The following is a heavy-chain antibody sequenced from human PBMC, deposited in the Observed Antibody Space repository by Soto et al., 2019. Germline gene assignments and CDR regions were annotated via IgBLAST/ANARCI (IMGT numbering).Heavy chain of an antibody. D-gene: IGHD3-16*02. J-gene: IGHJ4*02. Sequence: GGFLRLSCAASGFTFSSYSMSWVRQVPGKGPEWVSAIDSNGDGTDYADSAKGRFIISRDNAKKSLYLQMNTLRAEDTAFYYCARDRYFFDSWGRGTLVTVSS. V-gene: IGHV3-20*04. CDR3: ARDRYFFDS. CDR2: IDSNGDGT. CDR1: GFTFSSYS.